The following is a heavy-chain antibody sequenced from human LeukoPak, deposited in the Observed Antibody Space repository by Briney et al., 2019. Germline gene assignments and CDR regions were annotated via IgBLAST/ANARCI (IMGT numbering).Heavy chain of an antibody. D-gene: IGHD1-7*01. CDR3: ARKQGGTMYDV. CDR2: FYSGGSA. Sequence: SETLSLTCIVPGGSISSSNYYWAWIRQPPGKGLEWIGTFYSGGSAYYNPSLTSRVSISKDTSDNQFSLRLYSVTAADTAVYYCARKQGGTMYDVWGQGTQVTVSS. V-gene: IGHV4-39*07. J-gene: IGHJ4*02. CDR1: GGSISSSNYY.